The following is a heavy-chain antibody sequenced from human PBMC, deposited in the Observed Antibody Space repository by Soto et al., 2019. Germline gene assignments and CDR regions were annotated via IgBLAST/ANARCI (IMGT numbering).Heavy chain of an antibody. V-gene: IGHV3-53*01. J-gene: IGHJ4*02. CDR1: VFTFSNNY. CDR3: ARDPPGIVASGAGG. Sequence: GSLRLSCAASVFTFSNNYMRWVRQGPGKGLEWVSLIYSGGTTHYADSVKGRFTISRDNSKNTLYLQMNSLRVEDTAVYYCARDPPGIVASGAGGWGQGTLVTVSS. D-gene: IGHD6-13*01. CDR2: IYSGGTT.